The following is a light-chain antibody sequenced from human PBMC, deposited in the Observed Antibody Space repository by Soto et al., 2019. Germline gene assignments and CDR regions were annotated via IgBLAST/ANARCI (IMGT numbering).Light chain of an antibody. CDR3: SSYTTTNAVL. J-gene: IGLJ2*01. CDR2: DVS. CDR1: SSDVGDYNY. V-gene: IGLV2-14*03. Sequence: QSALTQPASVSRSPGQSITISCTEASSDVGDYNYVSWYQQHPGKAPKLMIYDVSYRPSGVSIRFSGSKSGSTASLTISGLQAEDEADYYCSSYTTTNAVLFGGGTKLTVL.